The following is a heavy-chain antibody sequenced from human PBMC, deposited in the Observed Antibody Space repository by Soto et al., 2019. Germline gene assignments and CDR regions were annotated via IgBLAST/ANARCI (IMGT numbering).Heavy chain of an antibody. CDR1: GFTFSEYY. Sequence: PGGSLRLSCAASGFTFSEYYMSWIRQAPGKGLEWVSYISSSGSTIYYADSVKGRFTISSDNAKNSLYLQMNSLRAEDTSVFYCARGGLGVADAFDIWGQGTMVTVSS. V-gene: IGHV3-11*01. D-gene: IGHD3-3*01. J-gene: IGHJ3*02. CDR2: ISSSGSTI. CDR3: ARGGLGVADAFDI.